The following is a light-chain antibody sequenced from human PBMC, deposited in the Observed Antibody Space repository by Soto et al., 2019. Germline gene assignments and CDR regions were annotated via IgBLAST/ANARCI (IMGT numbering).Light chain of an antibody. CDR3: SSYAGSNNLGV. CDR2: EVN. V-gene: IGLV2-8*01. Sequence: QSVLTQPPSASGSPGQSVTISCTGTSSDVGGYNYVSWYQQHPGKAPKLMIYEVNKRPSGVPDRFSGSKSGNTASLTVSGLQVEDEADYYCSSYAGSNNLGVFGGGTKLT. CDR1: SSDVGGYNY. J-gene: IGLJ3*02.